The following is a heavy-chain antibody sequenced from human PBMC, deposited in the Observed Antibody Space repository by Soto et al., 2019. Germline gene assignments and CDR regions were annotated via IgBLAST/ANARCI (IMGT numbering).Heavy chain of an antibody. D-gene: IGHD3-10*01. J-gene: IGHJ6*02. CDR1: GFTFSSYG. Sequence: GGSLILSCAASGFTFSSYGMHWVRQAPGKGLEWVAVIWYDGSNKYYADSVKGRFTISRDNSKNTLYLQMNSLRAEDTAVYYCARGLKSMVRGVIITSGMDVWGQGTTVTVSS. V-gene: IGHV3-33*01. CDR2: IWYDGSNK. CDR3: ARGLKSMVRGVIITSGMDV.